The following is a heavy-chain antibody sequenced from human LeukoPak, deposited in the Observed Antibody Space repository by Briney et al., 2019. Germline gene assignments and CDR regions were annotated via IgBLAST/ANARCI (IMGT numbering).Heavy chain of an antibody. Sequence: SETLSLTCTVSGGSISSYYWSWIRQPAGKGLEWIGRIYTSGSTSYNPSLKSRVTMSVDTSKNQFSLKLSSVTAADTAVYYCARDLFYYDFWSGPFDYWGQGTLVTVSS. CDR3: ARDLFYYDFWSGPFDY. V-gene: IGHV4-4*07. CDR2: IYTSGST. J-gene: IGHJ4*02. D-gene: IGHD3-3*01. CDR1: GGSISSYY.